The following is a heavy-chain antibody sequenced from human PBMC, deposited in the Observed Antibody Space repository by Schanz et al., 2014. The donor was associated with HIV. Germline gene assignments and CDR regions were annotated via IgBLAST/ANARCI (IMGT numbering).Heavy chain of an antibody. CDR2: IDHTGTT. Sequence: VQLVESGGDLVKPGGSLRLSCAASGFTFSSYAMSWVRQAPGKGLEWVSLIDHTGTTYYADSVKGRFTISRDISDNTVHAQISSLRADDTAMYYCARGNLAWCGGGSCYTRFQFFQVWGQGTLITVSS. CDR3: ARGNLAWCGGGSCYTRFQFFQV. CDR1: GFTFSSYA. J-gene: IGHJ1*01. D-gene: IGHD2-15*01. V-gene: IGHV3-66*01.